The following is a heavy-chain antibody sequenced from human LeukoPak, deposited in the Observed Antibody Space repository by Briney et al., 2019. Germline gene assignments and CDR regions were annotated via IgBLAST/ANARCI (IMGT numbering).Heavy chain of an antibody. Sequence: SETLSLTCTVSGDSMSNYYWHWIRQPPLKGLEWIGYVFYNGSTNYIPSLKSRVTISIDMSKYHFSLRLTSLTAADTAFHYCARVSRGVLGPTPFFDPWGQGTFVTVSS. V-gene: IGHV4-59*01. CDR1: GDSMSNYY. D-gene: IGHD1-26*01. J-gene: IGHJ5*02. CDR3: ARVSRGVLGPTPFFDP. CDR2: VFYNGST.